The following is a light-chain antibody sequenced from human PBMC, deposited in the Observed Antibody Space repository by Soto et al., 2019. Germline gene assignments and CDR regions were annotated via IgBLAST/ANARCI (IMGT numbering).Light chain of an antibody. J-gene: IGLJ3*02. CDR2: EVL. Sequence: QAVVTQPASVSGSPGQSITISCTGTSSDVGSYNFVSWYQQHPGKAPKLMIYEVLKRPSGVSNRFSGSKSGNTASLTISGLQAEDEADYYCCSYAYSTTWVFGGGTKLTVL. CDR1: SSDVGSYNF. V-gene: IGLV2-23*02. CDR3: CSYAYSTTWV.